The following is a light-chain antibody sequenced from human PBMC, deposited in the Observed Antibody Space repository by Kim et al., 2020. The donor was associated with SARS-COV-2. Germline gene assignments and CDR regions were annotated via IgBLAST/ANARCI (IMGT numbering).Light chain of an antibody. CDR2: AAS. V-gene: IGKV3-20*01. Sequence: EIVVTQSPATLSLSPGERASLSCRASQSVSSSYSAWYQQRPGQAPRLLIYAASNRATGIPDRFSGSGSGTDFTLTISRLEPEDFAVYYCQQYGNSRWTFGQGPRWISN. CDR1: QSVSSSY. J-gene: IGKJ1*01. CDR3: QQYGNSRWT.